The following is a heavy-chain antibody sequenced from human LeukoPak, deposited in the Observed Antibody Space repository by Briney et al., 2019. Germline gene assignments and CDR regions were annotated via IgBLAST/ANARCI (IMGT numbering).Heavy chain of an antibody. J-gene: IGHJ6*03. Sequence: GGSLRLSCAASGFTFSNYAMTWVRQAPGKGLEWVSSISASGDNTFYAVSVKGRFTISRDNSKNTLYLQMNSLRAEDTAVYYCAKDPGLWFGSYRSPYYYMDVWGKGTTVTVSS. CDR1: GFTFSNYA. V-gene: IGHV3-23*01. CDR2: ISASGDNT. CDR3: AKDPGLWFGSYRSPYYYMDV. D-gene: IGHD3-10*01.